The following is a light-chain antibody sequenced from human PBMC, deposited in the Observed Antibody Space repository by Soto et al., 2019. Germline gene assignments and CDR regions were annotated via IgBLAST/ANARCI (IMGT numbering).Light chain of an antibody. J-gene: IGKJ1*01. CDR3: QQYNNWPPWT. CDR1: QSVSSN. CDR2: GAT. Sequence: EIGMTQSPATLSVCPGERATLSCRASQSVSSNLAWYQQNPGQTPRLLIYGATTRATGIPARCSGSGSGTEFTLTISSLQSEDFAVYYCQQYNNWPPWTFGQGTKVEIK. V-gene: IGKV3-15*01.